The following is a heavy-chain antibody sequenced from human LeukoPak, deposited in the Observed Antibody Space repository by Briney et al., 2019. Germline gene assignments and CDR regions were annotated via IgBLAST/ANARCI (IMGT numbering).Heavy chain of an antibody. J-gene: IGHJ6*03. CDR1: GFTFDDYA. CDR2: ISWNSGSI. CDR3: ARDGGITLVRGVIMGDYYYYYMDV. Sequence: GGSLRLSCAASGFTFDDYAMHWVRQAPGKGLEWVSGISWNSGSIGYADSVKGRFTISRDNAKNSLYLQMNSLRAEDTAVYYCARDGGITLVRGVIMGDYYYYYMDVWGRGTTVTVSS. D-gene: IGHD3-10*01. V-gene: IGHV3-9*01.